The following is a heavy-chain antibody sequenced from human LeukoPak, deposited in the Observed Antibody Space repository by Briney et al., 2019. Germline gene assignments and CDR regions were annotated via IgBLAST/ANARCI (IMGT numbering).Heavy chain of an antibody. CDR1: GGSISSYY. Sequence: SETLSLTCTVSGGSISSYYWSWIRQPPGKGLEWIGYIYYSGSTNYNPSLKSRVTISVDTSKNQSSLKLSSATAADTAVYYCARQDSSGWKYWYFDLWGRGTLVTVSS. CDR3: ARQDSSGWKYWYFDL. D-gene: IGHD6-19*01. J-gene: IGHJ2*01. CDR2: IYYSGST. V-gene: IGHV4-59*08.